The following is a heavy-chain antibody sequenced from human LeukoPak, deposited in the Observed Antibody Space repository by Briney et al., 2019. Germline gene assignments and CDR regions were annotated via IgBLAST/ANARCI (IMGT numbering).Heavy chain of an antibody. J-gene: IGHJ5*02. CDR2: VSYDGSNK. CDR3: ARAGPDLNWFDP. CDR1: GFTFSNYA. Sequence: GRSLRLSCAASGFTFSNYAMHWVRQAPGKGLEWVAVVSYDGSNKYYADSVKGRFTISRDNSKNTLYLQMNSLRAEDTAVYYCARAGPDLNWFDPWGQGTLVTVSS. V-gene: IGHV3-30-3*01.